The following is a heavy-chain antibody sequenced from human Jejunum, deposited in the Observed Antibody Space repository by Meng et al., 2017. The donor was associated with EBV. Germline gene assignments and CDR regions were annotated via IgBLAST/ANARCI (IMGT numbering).Heavy chain of an antibody. CDR2: ISSSSSYI. D-gene: IGHD6-6*01. V-gene: IGHV3-21*06. Sequence: EVQLVESGGGLVEPGGSLILSGGASGFTFSTYTMNWVRQAPGKGLEWVSSISSSSSYIYYADSVKGRFTISRDNAKNSLFLQMNSLRAEDTAVYYCARDRETYSSSQADYWGQGTLVTVS. J-gene: IGHJ4*02. CDR3: ARDRETYSSSQADY. CDR1: GFTFSTYT.